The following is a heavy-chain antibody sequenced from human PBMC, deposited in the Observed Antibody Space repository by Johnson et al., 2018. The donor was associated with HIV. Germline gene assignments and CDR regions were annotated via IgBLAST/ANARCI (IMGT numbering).Heavy chain of an antibody. CDR3: AKVHMYYDILTGYGAFDI. D-gene: IGHD3-9*01. CDR1: GFTFSSYG. CDR2: ISYDGSNK. Sequence: VQLVESGGGVVQPGRSLRLSCAASGFTFSSYGMHWVRQAPGKGLEWVAVISYDGSNKYYADSVKGRFTISRDNSKNTLYLQMNSLRAEDTAVYYCAKVHMYYDILTGYGAFDIWGQGTMVTVSS. V-gene: IGHV3-30*18. J-gene: IGHJ3*02.